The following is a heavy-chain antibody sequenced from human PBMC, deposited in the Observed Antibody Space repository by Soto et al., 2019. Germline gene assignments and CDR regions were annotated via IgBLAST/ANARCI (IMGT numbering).Heavy chain of an antibody. V-gene: IGHV3-21*01. CDR1: GFTFSSYS. CDR2: ISSSSSYI. CDR3: ARDSLGIAVAVGAFDI. J-gene: IGHJ3*02. Sequence: ESGGGLVKPGGSPRLSCAASGFTFSSYSMNWVRQAPGKGLEWVSSISSSSSYIYYADSVKGRFTISRGNAKNSLYLQMRHLIAEDTTVYYCARDSLGIAVAVGAFDIWGQGTMVTVSS. D-gene: IGHD6-19*01.